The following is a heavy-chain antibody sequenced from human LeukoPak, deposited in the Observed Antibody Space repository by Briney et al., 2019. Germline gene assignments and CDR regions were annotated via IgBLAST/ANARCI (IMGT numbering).Heavy chain of an antibody. CDR1: GFTVSSNY. CDR2: IYSGGST. J-gene: IGHJ6*02. Sequence: GGSLRLSCAASGFTVSSNYMSWVRQAPGKGLEWVSVIYSGGSTYYADSVKGRFTISRDNAKNSLYLQMNSLRAEDTAVYFCARLRYYAVDVWGQGTTVIVSS. V-gene: IGHV3-53*01. CDR3: ARLRYYAVDV.